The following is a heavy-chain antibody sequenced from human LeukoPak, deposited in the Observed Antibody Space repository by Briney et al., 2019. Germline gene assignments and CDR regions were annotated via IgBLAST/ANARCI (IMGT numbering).Heavy chain of an antibody. J-gene: IGHJ4*02. V-gene: IGHV3-7*01. Sequence: WVRQAPGKGLEWVANIKQDGSEKYYVDSVKGRFTISRDNAKNSLYLQMNSLRAEDTAVYYCARRAISGSYQPRGLYYFDYWGQGTLVTVSS. CDR2: IKQDGSEK. CDR3: ARRAISGSYQPRGLYYFDY. D-gene: IGHD1-26*01.